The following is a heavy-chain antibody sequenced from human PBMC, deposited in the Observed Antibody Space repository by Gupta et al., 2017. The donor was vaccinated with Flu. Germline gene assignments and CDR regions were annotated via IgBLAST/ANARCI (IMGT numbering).Heavy chain of an antibody. Sequence: QVTLRESGPVVVKPTETLTLTCSVSGFPVTSKTIGVSWIRQPPGMALEWLANIFSHAENSYNPSLRSRLTISEDTAKNQVVLVLTEVGPADSGTYYCARLLKWQIAAIGGMDVWGQGTTVTVSS. J-gene: IGHJ6*01. CDR2: IFSHAEN. D-gene: IGHD2-21*01. V-gene: IGHV2-26*01. CDR1: GFPVTSKTIG. CDR3: ARLLKWQIAAIGGMDV.